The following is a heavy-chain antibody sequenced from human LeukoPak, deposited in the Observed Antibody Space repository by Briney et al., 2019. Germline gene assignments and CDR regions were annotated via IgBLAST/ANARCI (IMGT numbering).Heavy chain of an antibody. Sequence: PGGSLRLSCAASGFTFSSYSMNWVRQAPGKGLEWVSSISSSSSYIYYADSVKGRFTISRDNAKNSLYLQMNSLRAEDTAVYYCARGGGMTTVVIDYWGQGTLVTVSS. J-gene: IGHJ4*02. CDR1: GFTFSSYS. CDR2: ISSSSSYI. CDR3: ARGGGMTTVVIDY. D-gene: IGHD4-17*01. V-gene: IGHV3-21*01.